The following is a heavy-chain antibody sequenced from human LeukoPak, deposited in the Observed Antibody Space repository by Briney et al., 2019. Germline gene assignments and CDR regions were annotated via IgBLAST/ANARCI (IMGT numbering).Heavy chain of an antibody. CDR1: GFTVSSYE. D-gene: IGHD1-26*01. J-gene: IGHJ4*02. CDR2: ISSSGSTI. V-gene: IGHV3-48*03. CDR3: AKDLSAGYSGSYSFDY. Sequence: GGSLRLSCAASGFTVSSYEMNWVRQAPGNGLEWVSYISSSGSTIYYADSVKGRFTISRDNSKNTLYLQMNSLRAEDTAVYYCAKDLSAGYSGSYSFDYWGQGTLVTVSS.